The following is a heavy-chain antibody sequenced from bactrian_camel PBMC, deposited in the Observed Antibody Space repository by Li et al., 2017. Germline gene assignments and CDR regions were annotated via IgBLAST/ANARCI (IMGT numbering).Heavy chain of an antibody. CDR1: GFTFSSYD. Sequence: QVQLVESGGGLVQPGGSLRLSCAASGFTFSSYDMLWFRQAPGKGLEWVSTLKWDGTDTYYADFVKGRFIISKNNANNTMYLTMNSLKSEDTALYYCTTRAREAYAAFWYQHEYNYWGQGTQVTVS. V-gene: IGHV3S7*01. D-gene: IGHD6*01. J-gene: IGHJ4*01. CDR2: LKWDGTDT. CDR3: TTRAREAYAAFWYQHEYNY.